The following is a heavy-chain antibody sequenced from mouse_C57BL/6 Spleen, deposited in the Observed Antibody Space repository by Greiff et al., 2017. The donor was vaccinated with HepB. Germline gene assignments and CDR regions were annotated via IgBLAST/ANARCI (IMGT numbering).Heavy chain of an antibody. CDR3: ARGGERNAMDY. CDR1: GYAFSSSW. V-gene: IGHV1-82*01. CDR2: IYPGDGDT. Sequence: VKLMESGPELVKPGASVKISCKASGYAFSSSWMNWVKQRPGKGLEWIGRIYPGDGDTNYNGKFKGKATLTADKSSSTAYMQLSSLTSEDSAVYFCARGGERNAMDYWGQGTSVTVSS. J-gene: IGHJ4*01. D-gene: IGHD2-13*01.